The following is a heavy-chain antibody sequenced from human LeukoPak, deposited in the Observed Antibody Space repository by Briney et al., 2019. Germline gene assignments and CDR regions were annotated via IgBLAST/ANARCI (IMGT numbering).Heavy chain of an antibody. J-gene: IGHJ4*02. V-gene: IGHV3-15*01. CDR2: IKSKTDGGTT. CDR1: GFTFSNAW. D-gene: IGHD3-16*02. Sequence: GGSLRLSCAASGFTFSNAWMSWVRQAPGKGLEWVGRIKSKTDGGTTDYAAPVKGRFTISRDDSKNTLYLQMNSLKTEDTAVYYCTSEGPEYYDYVWGSYRTFDYWGQGTLVTVSS. CDR3: TSEGPEYYDYVWGSYRTFDY.